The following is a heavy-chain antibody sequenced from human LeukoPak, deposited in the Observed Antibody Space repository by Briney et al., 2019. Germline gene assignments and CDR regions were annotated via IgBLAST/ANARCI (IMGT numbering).Heavy chain of an antibody. CDR1: GYSITNAYY. D-gene: IGHD6-13*01. V-gene: IGHV4-38-2*02. CDR3: ASGYTSSWYLVLAY. J-gene: IGHJ4*02. Sequence: SETLSLTCTVSGYSITNAYYWGWIRQPPGKGLEWIGSIYHSGRTYYNPSLKSRVTISVDTSKNQFSLKLSSVTAADTAVYYCASGYTSSWYLVLAYWGQGTLVTVSS. CDR2: IYHSGRT.